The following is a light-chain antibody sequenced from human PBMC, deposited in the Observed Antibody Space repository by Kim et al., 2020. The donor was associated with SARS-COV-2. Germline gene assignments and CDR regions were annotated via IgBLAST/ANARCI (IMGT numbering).Light chain of an antibody. V-gene: IGLV7-43*01. Sequence: TFARRCASPTGAVTSGDYPDWFKQKPGQAPRALIYSTSSKHSCTPARFSVSLLGGKTALALSGVQPEDEAEYYCLVYYGGARLFGGGTKLTVL. CDR3: LVYYGGARL. J-gene: IGLJ3*02. CDR1: TGAVTSGDY. CDR2: STS.